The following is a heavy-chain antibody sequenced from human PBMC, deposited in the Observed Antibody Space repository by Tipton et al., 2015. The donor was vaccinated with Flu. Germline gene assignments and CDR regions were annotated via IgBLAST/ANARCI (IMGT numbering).Heavy chain of an antibody. CDR1: GGSINSRSYY. CDR2: IYYSGVT. V-gene: IGHV4-39*07. J-gene: IGHJ4*02. CDR3: AKDRGPLAFCTSSSCYIDH. D-gene: IGHD2-2*02. Sequence: TLSLTCTVSGGSINSRSYYWGWIRQPPGKGLEWIGNIYYSGVTYYNSSLKSRATISIDKSRNQSSLKLKSVTAADTAVYYCAKDRGPLAFCTSSSCYIDHWGQGALVTVSS.